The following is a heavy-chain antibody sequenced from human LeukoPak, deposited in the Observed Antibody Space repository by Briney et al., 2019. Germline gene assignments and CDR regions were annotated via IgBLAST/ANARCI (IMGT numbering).Heavy chain of an antibody. CDR3: ARSPVLRFLEWLLLLDY. D-gene: IGHD3-3*01. Sequence: SETLSLTCTVSGGSISSSSYYWGWIRQPPGKGLEWIGSIYYSGSTYYNPSLKSRVTISVDTSKNQFSLMLSSVTAADTAVYYCARSPVLRFLEWLLLLDYWGQGTLVTVSS. V-gene: IGHV4-39*01. CDR1: GGSISSSSYY. J-gene: IGHJ4*02. CDR2: IYYSGST.